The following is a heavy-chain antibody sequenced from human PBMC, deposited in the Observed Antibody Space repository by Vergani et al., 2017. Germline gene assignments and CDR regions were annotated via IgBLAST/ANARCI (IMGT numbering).Heavy chain of an antibody. CDR3: ARVDYYGSWSYYQQEFDY. CDR2: IIAIFGTA. D-gene: IGHD3-10*01. V-gene: IGHV1-69*12. Sequence: QVQLVQSGAEVKKPGSSVKVSCKASGGTFSSYAISWVRQAPGKGLEWMGGIIAIFGTANYAQKFQGRIMITADESTSTAYMKLSSLRSEDTAVYYCARVDYYGSWSYYQQEFDYWGQGTLVTVSS. CDR1: GGTFSSYA. J-gene: IGHJ4*02.